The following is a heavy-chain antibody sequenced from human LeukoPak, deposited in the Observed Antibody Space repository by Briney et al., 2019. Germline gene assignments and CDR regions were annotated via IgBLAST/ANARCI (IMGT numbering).Heavy chain of an antibody. CDR1: GLTFSDHY. CDR2: IRNKANSYTT. V-gene: IGHV3-72*01. J-gene: IGHJ4*02. D-gene: IGHD6-25*01. Sequence: GGALRLSCAASGLTFSDHYMDWVRQAPGKGLEWVGRIRNKANSYTTEYAASVKGRFIISRDDSKNSLYLQMNSLKTEHTAVYYCDRVRSDYYFDYWGQGTLVTVSS. CDR3: DRVRSDYYFDY.